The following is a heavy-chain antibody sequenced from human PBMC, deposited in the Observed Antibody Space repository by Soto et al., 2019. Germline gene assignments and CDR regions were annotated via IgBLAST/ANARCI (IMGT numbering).Heavy chain of an antibody. CDR1: GGTFSSYA. CDR3: AIIGYNNDLDV. V-gene: IGHV1-69*06. J-gene: IGHJ6*02. Sequence: QVQLVQSGAEVKRPGSSVKVSCKASGGTFSSYAFSWVRQAPGQGLEWMGGIIPVFNSPSLAQNLHGRVTVNADKSTSTAYMELSALRFEDTAVYYCAIIGYNNDLDVWGQGTTVIVSS. D-gene: IGHD1-20*01. CDR2: IIPVFNSP.